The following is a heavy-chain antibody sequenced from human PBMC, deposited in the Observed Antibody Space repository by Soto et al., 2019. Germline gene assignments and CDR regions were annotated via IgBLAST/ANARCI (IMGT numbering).Heavy chain of an antibody. Sequence: EVQVLESGGGLAQPGRSLRLSCAVSGLSFSSYAMTWVRQSPGKGLEWVSSISRSGNSTYSADSVRGRFTISRDNSKNTLYLPMNSLRAEDTAVYYCAKDAKILDWLPTSYYFDFWGQGTLVTVS. J-gene: IGHJ4*02. V-gene: IGHV3-23*01. CDR2: ISRSGNST. CDR3: AKDAKILDWLPTSYYFDF. CDR1: GLSFSSYA. D-gene: IGHD3-9*01.